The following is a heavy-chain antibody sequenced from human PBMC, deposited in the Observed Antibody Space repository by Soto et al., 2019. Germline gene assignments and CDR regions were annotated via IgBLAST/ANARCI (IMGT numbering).Heavy chain of an antibody. CDR1: VFTFSSFA. Sequence: GGSLRLSCAAYVFTFSSFAMNWVRQAPGKGLDWVSGVSGSGSSTNYADSVKGRFTISKDNSKNTLFLQMDNLRAEDTAIYYCARDRGNYYDPSRFDPWGQGTMVTGSS. CDR2: VSGSGSST. J-gene: IGHJ5*02. V-gene: IGHV3-23*01. D-gene: IGHD3-22*01. CDR3: ARDRGNYYDPSRFDP.